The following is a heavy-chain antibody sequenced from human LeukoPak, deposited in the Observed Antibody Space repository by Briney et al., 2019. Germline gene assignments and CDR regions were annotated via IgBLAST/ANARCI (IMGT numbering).Heavy chain of an antibody. Sequence: GASVKVSCKASGYTFTSYPISWVRQAPGQGPEWMGWITAYNGNTNYAQKFQGRVTITADKSTSTAYMELSSLRSEDAAVYYCARSGINFVPRGFDYWGQGTLVTVSS. J-gene: IGHJ4*02. CDR2: ITAYNGNT. CDR1: GYTFTSYP. V-gene: IGHV1-18*01. D-gene: IGHD3-10*01. CDR3: ARSGINFVPRGFDY.